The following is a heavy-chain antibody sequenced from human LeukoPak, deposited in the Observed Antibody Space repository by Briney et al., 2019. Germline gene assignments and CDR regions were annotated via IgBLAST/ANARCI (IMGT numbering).Heavy chain of an antibody. D-gene: IGHD3-10*02. CDR1: GFTFSTYW. CDR2: INSAGSST. Sequence: GGSLRLSCAASGFTFSTYWMQWVRQAPGKGLVWVSRINSAGSSTSYADSVKGRFTIARDNAKNTLYLQMNSLRAEDTAVYYCAELGMTMIGGVWGKGTTVTISS. J-gene: IGHJ6*04. V-gene: IGHV3-74*01. CDR3: AELGMTMIGGV.